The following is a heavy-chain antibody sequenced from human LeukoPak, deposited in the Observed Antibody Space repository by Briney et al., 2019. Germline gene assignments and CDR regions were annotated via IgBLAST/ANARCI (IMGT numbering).Heavy chain of an antibody. CDR1: GGSISSGDYY. J-gene: IGHJ4*02. D-gene: IGHD2-2*01. CDR3: ARGVVTAAGHTCYFDY. V-gene: IGHV4-30-4*08. CDR2: IYYSGST. Sequence: SETLSLTCTVSGGSISSGDYYWSWIRQPPGKGLEWIGYIYYSGSTYYNPSRKSRVTISLDTSKNQFYMKMSSVTAADKAAYYSARGVVTAAGHTCYFDYWGQGTLVTVSS.